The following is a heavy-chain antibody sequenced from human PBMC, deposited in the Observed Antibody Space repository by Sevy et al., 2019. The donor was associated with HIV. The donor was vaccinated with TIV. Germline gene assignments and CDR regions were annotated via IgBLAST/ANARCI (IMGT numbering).Heavy chain of an antibody. J-gene: IGHJ6*02. D-gene: IGHD6-6*01. CDR2: IIPIFGTA. CDR3: ARGTGIAGRGPETNQYYYYGMDV. V-gene: IGHV1-69*13. CDR1: GGTFSSYA. Sequence: ASEKVSCKASGGTFSSYAISWVRQAPGQGLEWMGGIIPIFGTANYAQKFQGRVTITADESTSTAYMELSSLRSEDTAVYYCARGTGIAGRGPETNQYYYYGMDVWGQGTTVTVSS.